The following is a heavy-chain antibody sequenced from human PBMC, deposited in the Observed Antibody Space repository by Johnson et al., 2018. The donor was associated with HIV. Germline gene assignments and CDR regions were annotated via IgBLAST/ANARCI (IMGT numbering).Heavy chain of an antibody. CDR3: TTDPIAAAGPDAFDI. CDR2: IKQDGSVK. J-gene: IGHJ3*02. Sequence: EQLVESGGGLGQPGGSLRLSCQASGLTFSSYWMSRLHQAQGKGLEWVAHIKQDGSVKYYEEAVKGRFTISRDNAKNSLYLQMNSLKTEDTAVYYCTTDPIAAAGPDAFDIWVQGTVVAVSS. V-gene: IGHV3-7*03. D-gene: IGHD6-13*01. CDR1: GLTFSSYW.